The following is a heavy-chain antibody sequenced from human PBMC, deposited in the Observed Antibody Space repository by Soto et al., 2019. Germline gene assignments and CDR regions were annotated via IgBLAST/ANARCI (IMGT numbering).Heavy chain of an antibody. Sequence: PGESLKISCHGSGYTFAFYWIGWVRQMPGKGMEWVGVIYPGDSDTRYSASFQGQVTISADKSIDTAFLQWSSLKASDSAFYYCVRQTANSEIDYWGQGSLVTVSS. CDR1: GYTFAFYW. CDR3: VRQTANSEIDY. J-gene: IGHJ4*02. CDR2: IYPGDSDT. V-gene: IGHV5-51*01. D-gene: IGHD2-21*02.